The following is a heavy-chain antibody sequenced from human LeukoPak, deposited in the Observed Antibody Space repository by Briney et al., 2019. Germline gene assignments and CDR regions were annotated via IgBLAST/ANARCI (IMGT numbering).Heavy chain of an antibody. CDR2: INLDGSEK. J-gene: IGHJ4*02. CDR3: ARHVGISF. D-gene: IGHD7-27*01. V-gene: IGHV3-7*01. CDR1: GFIFSTSW. Sequence: GGSLRLSCTASGFIFSTSWMTWVRQAPGKGLEWVANINLDGSEKNYVDSVKGRFTISRDNAKNSLFLQMSNLRDDDTAIYYCARHVGISFWGQGTLVTVSS.